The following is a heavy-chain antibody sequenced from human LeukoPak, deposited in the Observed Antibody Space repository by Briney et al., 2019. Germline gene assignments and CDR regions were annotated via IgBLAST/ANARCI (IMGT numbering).Heavy chain of an antibody. V-gene: IGHV3-30*04. CDR1: GFTFGRFA. J-gene: IGHJ4*02. CDR3: ARESYGDYFFDN. Sequence: GGSLRLSCAASGFTFGRFAMHWVRQAPGKGLEWVAIISYDGSQEYYADSVKGRFTISRDNFMSTLYLQMNSLRAEDTAVYSCARESYGDYFFDNWGQGTLVTVSS. D-gene: IGHD4-17*01. CDR2: ISYDGSQE.